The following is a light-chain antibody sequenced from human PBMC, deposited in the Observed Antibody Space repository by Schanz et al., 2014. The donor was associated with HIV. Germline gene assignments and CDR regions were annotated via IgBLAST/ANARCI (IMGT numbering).Light chain of an antibody. CDR1: SSDVGSYNL. CDR2: DVS. CDR3: SSFAGSNIPWV. V-gene: IGLV2-14*02. J-gene: IGLJ3*02. Sequence: QSALTQPASVSGSPGQSITISCTGTSSDVGSYNLVSWYQQHPGKAPKLIIYDVSNRPSGVSNRFSGSKSGNTASLTISGLQPEDEADYYCSSFAGSNIPWVFGGGTKLTVL.